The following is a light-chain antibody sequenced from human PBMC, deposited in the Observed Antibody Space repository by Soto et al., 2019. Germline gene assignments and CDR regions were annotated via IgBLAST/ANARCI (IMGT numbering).Light chain of an antibody. V-gene: IGKV3-11*01. J-gene: IGKJ1*01. CDR2: DAS. CDR3: QQRSRWPLT. Sequence: EIVLTQSPATLSLSPGEGATLSCRASQSVAIYLAWYQQKPGKAPRLLIYDASNRATGIPARFSGSGSGTDFTLTISSLQPEDFAVYYCQQRSRWPLTFGQGTKVDIK. CDR1: QSVAIY.